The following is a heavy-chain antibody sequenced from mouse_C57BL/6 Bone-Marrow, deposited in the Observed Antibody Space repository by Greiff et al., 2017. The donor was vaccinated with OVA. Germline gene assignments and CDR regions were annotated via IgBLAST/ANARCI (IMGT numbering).Heavy chain of an antibody. Sequence: QVQLQQPGAELVKPGASVKVSCKASGYTFTSYWMHWVKQRPGQGLEWIGRIHPSDSDTNYNQKFKGKATLTVDKSSSTAYMQLSSLTYEDSAVYYCARSAYDYDVGCAYWGQGTLVTVSA. V-gene: IGHV1-74*01. J-gene: IGHJ3*01. CDR1: GYTFTSYW. CDR2: IHPSDSDT. CDR3: ARSAYDYDVGCAY. D-gene: IGHD2-4*01.